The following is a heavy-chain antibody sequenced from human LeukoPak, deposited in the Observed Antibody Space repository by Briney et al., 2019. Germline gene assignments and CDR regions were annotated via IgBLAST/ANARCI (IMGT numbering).Heavy chain of an antibody. CDR2: ISAYNGNT. CDR1: GGTFSSYA. D-gene: IGHD3-10*01. CDR3: VRCGGSGSYCLDY. J-gene: IGHJ4*02. V-gene: IGHV1-18*01. Sequence: ASVKVSCKASGGTFSSYAISWVRQAPGQGLEWMGWISAYNGNTNYAQKFQGRVTMTRDTSINTAYMEMSRLRSDDTAVYYCVRCGGSGSYCLDYWGQRTLVTVSS.